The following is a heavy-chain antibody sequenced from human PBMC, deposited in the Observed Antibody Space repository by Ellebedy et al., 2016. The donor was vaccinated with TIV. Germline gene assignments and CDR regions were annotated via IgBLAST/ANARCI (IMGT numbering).Heavy chain of an antibody. V-gene: IGHV3-30*14. J-gene: IGHJ4*02. CDR3: ARDSNGGNSVFDY. CDR2: ISYDGSNK. CDR1: GFTFSSYA. D-gene: IGHD4-23*01. Sequence: GESLKISCAASGFTFSSYAMHWVRQAPGKGLEWVAVISYDGSNKYYADSVKGRFTISRDNSKNTLYLQMNSLRAEDTAVYYCARDSNGGNSVFDYWGQGTLVTVSS.